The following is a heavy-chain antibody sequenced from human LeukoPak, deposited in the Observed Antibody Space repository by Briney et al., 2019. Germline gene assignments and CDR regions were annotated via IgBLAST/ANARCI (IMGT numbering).Heavy chain of an antibody. Sequence: PSQTLSLTCTVSGGSISSGGYYWSWIRQHPGKGLEWIGYIYYSGSTYYNPSLKSRVTISVDTSKNQFSLELSSVTAADTAVYYCARSKYCSSTSCYTYNWFDPWGQGTLVTVSS. D-gene: IGHD2-2*02. CDR3: ARSKYCSSTSCYTYNWFDP. V-gene: IGHV4-31*03. CDR1: GGSISSGGYY. J-gene: IGHJ5*02. CDR2: IYYSGST.